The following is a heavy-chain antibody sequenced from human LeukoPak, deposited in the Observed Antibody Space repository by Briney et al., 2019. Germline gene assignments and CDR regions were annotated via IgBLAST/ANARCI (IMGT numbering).Heavy chain of an antibody. V-gene: IGHV3-23*01. CDR2: ISGSGGST. Sequence: GGSLRLSCAASGFTFSSYAMSWVRQAPGKGLELVSAISGSGGSTYYADSVKGRFTISRDNSKNTRYLQMNSLRAEDTAVYYCAKPKSHYGSGSYYHNWGQGTLVTVSS. CDR3: AKPKSHYGSGSYYHN. CDR1: GFTFSSYA. D-gene: IGHD3-10*01. J-gene: IGHJ4*02.